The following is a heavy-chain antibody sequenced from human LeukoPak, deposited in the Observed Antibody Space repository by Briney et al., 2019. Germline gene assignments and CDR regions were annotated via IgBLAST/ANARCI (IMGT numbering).Heavy chain of an antibody. Sequence: QPGGSLRLSCAASGFTSSSYAMSWVRQAPGEGLEWVSAISGSGGSTYYADSVKGRFTISRDNAKNTVYLQMNSLRGEDTAVYHCARDHETFFDLWGQGTLVTVSS. CDR3: ARDHETFFDL. D-gene: IGHD2/OR15-2a*01. CDR2: ISGSGGST. J-gene: IGHJ4*02. CDR1: GFTSSSYA. V-gene: IGHV3-23*01.